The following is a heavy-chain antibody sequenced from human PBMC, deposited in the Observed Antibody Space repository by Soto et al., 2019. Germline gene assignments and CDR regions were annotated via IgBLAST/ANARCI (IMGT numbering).Heavy chain of an antibody. J-gene: IGHJ4*02. V-gene: IGHV4-39*02. CDR3: ARDRMTSYGSGKLYYFDY. CDR2: IYYSGIR. Sequence: SETLSLTCTVSGGSITNSSSYWGWIRQPPGKGLEWMGSIYYSGIRYNNPSLKSRVTMSVDTSKNQFSLRLTSVTAADTAVYYCARDRMTSYGSGKLYYFDYPCQATPVTVSS. CDR1: GGSITNSSSY. D-gene: IGHD1-1*01.